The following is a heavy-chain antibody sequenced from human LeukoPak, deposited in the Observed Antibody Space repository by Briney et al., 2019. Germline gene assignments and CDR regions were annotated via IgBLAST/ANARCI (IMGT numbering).Heavy chain of an antibody. J-gene: IGHJ4*02. CDR1: GGSISSGSYY. V-gene: IGHV4-61*02. CDR3: AGGQGY. CDR2: IYTSGST. Sequence: SQTLSLTCTVSGGSISSGSYYWSWIRQPAGKGLEWIGRIYTSGSTNYNPSLKSRVTISVDTSKNQFSLKLSSVTAADTAVYYCAGGQGYWGQGTLVTVSS.